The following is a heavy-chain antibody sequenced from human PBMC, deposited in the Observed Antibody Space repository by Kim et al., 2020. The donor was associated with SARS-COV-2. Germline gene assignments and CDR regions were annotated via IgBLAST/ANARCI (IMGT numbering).Heavy chain of an antibody. CDR2: IIPIFGTA. D-gene: IGHD2-15*01. CDR1: GGTFSSYA. Sequence: SVKVSCKASGGTFSSYAISWVRQAPGQGLEWMGGIIPIFGTANYAQKFQGRVTITADESTSTAYMELSSLRSEDTAVYYCARDCGGSGGSCYPYYYYGMDVWGQGTTVTVSS. J-gene: IGHJ6*02. V-gene: IGHV1-69*13. CDR3: ARDCGGSGGSCYPYYYYGMDV.